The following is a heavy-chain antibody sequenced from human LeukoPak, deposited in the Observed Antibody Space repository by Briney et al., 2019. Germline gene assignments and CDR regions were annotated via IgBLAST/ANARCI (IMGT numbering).Heavy chain of an antibody. V-gene: IGHV4-59*08. CDR1: GGSISSQY. D-gene: IGHD3-3*01. J-gene: IGHJ5*02. CDR3: ARLRFLEWLFPWFDP. CDR2: ISYSGNT. Sequence: SETLSLTCTVSGGSISSQYWSWIRQPPGRGLEWIGHISYSGNTKYNPSLRSRVTISVDTSKNQFSLKLNSMTAADTSVYYCARLRFLEWLFPWFDPWGQGTLVTVSS.